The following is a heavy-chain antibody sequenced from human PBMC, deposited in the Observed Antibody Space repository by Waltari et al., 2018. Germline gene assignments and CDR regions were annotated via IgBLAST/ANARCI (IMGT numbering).Heavy chain of an antibody. CDR1: GDSISDNSYY. CDR3: ARLDYSALRRGCDP. D-gene: IGHD4-4*01. J-gene: IGHJ5*02. CDR2: IHFTGTP. V-gene: IGHV4-39*01. Sequence: QLQLQESGPGLVKPSETLSLTCTVSGDSISDNSYYWGWLRQPPGKGLAWISTIHFTGTPHSTPSLESRVAISVDTSQNQFSLKLTSVTAADTAVYYCARLDYSALRRGCDPWGQGTLVTVSS.